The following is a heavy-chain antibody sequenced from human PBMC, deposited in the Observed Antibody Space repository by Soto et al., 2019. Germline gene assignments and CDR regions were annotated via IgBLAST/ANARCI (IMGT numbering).Heavy chain of an antibody. CDR3: ARDRCYDGTCYSASDS. D-gene: IGHD2-15*01. V-gene: IGHV3-48*02. J-gene: IGHJ5*01. CDR1: GFRFSTYD. CDR2: ISTTSFTI. Sequence: GVLRLSCAASGFRFSTYDMDWLRQAPGKGPEWIAHISTTSFTIYYADSVKGRFTISRDNARNSLYLEMNSLRDEDTAVYYCARDRCYDGTCYSASDSWGQGTLVTVSS.